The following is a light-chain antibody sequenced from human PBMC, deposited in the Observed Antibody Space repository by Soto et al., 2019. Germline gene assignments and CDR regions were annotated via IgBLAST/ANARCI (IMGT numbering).Light chain of an antibody. CDR2: EVN. V-gene: IGLV2-14*01. CDR3: SSYTRSTTHI. CDR1: SSDVGGYIY. Sequence: QSALTQPASVSGSPGQSITISCTGTSSDVGGYIYVSWYQQHPGKVPKLIIYEVNSRPSGISDRFSGSKSDNTASLTISGLQAEDEADYYCSSYTRSTTHIFGGGTKLTVL. J-gene: IGLJ2*01.